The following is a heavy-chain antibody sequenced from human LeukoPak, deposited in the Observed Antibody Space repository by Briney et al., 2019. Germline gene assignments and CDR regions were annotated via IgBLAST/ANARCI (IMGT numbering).Heavy chain of an antibody. CDR3: ARGVEPLAANTLAY. V-gene: IGHV3-53*01. J-gene: IGHJ4*01. Sequence: GGSLSLPRAASGFTVITNDMTWVRQAPGKGLEWVSVLYSDGYTKYADCVQGRFTISRDNSKNTLYLEMNSLSPDDTAVYYCARGVEPLAANTLAYWGQGTLPTVSS. CDR2: LYSDGYT. D-gene: IGHD1-14*01. CDR1: GFTVITND.